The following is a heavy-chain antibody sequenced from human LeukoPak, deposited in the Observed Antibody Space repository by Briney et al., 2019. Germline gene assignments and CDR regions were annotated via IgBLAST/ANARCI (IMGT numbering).Heavy chain of an antibody. J-gene: IGHJ3*02. V-gene: IGHV4-39*01. CDR2: IYYSGST. CDR1: GGSISSSSYY. CDR3: ARPQPSSTSCPCAFDI. D-gene: IGHD2-2*01. Sequence: SETLSLTCTVYGGSISSSSYYWSWIRQPPEKRQEWIGSIYYSGSTYYNPSLKSRVTISVDTSKNQFSLKLSSVTAADTAVYYCARPQPSSTSCPCAFDIWGQGTMVTVSS.